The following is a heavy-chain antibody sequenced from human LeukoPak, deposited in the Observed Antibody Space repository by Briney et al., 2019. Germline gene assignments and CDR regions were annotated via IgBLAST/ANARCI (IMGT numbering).Heavy chain of an antibody. D-gene: IGHD4-17*01. V-gene: IGHV3-33*01. J-gene: IGHJ4*02. Sequence: GGSLRLSCAASGFTFSSYGMHWVRQAPGKGLEWGAVIWYDGSNKYYADSVKGRFTISRDNYKNTLYLQMNSLRAEDTAVYYCARGRNGDYGTVTDYWGQGTLVTVSS. CDR3: ARGRNGDYGTVTDY. CDR2: IWYDGSNK. CDR1: GFTFSSYG.